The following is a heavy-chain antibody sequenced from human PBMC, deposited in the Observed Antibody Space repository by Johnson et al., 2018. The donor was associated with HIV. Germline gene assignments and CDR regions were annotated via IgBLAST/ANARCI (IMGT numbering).Heavy chain of an antibody. J-gene: IGHJ3*02. CDR3: AKKGNVGSWDLDAFDI. V-gene: IGHV3-33*06. CDR2: IWYDGTKK. Sequence: QVQLVESGGGVVQPGGSLRLSCAASGFTFSKYGMHWVRQAPGKGLEWVAIIWYDGTKKYYGDSVKGRFTISRDNSKNTLYLEMNSLRAEDTAIYYCAKKGNVGSWDLDAFDIWGQGTMVTVSS. CDR1: GFTFSKYG. D-gene: IGHD1-26*01.